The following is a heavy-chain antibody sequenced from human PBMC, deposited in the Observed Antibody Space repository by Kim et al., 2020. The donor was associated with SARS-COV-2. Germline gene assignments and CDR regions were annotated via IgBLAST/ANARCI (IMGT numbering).Heavy chain of an antibody. CDR1: GFTFSSYA. CDR2: ISGSGGST. D-gene: IGHD1-1*01. J-gene: IGHJ6*02. V-gene: IGHV3-23*01. Sequence: GGSLRLSCAASGFTFSSYAMSWVRQAPGKGLEWVSAISGSGGSTYYADSVKGRFTISRDNSKNTLYLQMNSLRAEDTAVYYCAKAAWNDEYYYYGMDVWGQGTTVTVSS. CDR3: AKAAWNDEYYYYGMDV.